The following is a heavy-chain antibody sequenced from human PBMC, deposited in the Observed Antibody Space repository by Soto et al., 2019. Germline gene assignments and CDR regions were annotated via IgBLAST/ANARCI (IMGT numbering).Heavy chain of an antibody. Sequence: QVQLVQSGAEVKKPGASVKVSCKASGYTFTGYYMHWVRQAPGQGLEWMGWINPNSGGTNYAQKFQGRVTMTRDTSISTAYMELSRLRSHDTAVYYCARGHGTIFGVVTYYGMDVWGQGTTVTVSS. CDR1: GYTFTGYY. CDR3: ARGHGTIFGVVTYYGMDV. CDR2: INPNSGGT. J-gene: IGHJ6*02. V-gene: IGHV1-2*02. D-gene: IGHD3-3*01.